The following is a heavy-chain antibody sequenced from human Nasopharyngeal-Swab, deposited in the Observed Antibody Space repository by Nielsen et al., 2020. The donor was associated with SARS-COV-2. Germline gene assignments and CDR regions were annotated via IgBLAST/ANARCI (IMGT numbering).Heavy chain of an antibody. CDR2: VSYDGSSK. CDR3: ARDMGRDGYNYPFDY. D-gene: IGHD5-24*01. J-gene: IGHJ4*02. V-gene: IGHV3-30-3*01. Sequence: VRQAPGKGLEWVAVVSYDGSSKYYADSVKGRFTISRDNSKNTLYLQMSSLRAEDTAVFYCARDMGRDGYNYPFDYWGQGTLVTVSS.